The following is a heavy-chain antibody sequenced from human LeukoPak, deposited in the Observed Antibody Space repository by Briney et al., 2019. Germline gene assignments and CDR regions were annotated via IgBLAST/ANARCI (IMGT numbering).Heavy chain of an antibody. Sequence: GGSLRLSCVGSGFTFSSYAMTWVRQAPGQGLKWVSAISGSGFTPYYADSVKGRFAISRDNSNSTLSLQMNSLRAEDTAIYYCAKGVVDYYDSSGYYPSDLWGQGTLVTVSS. D-gene: IGHD3-22*01. CDR3: AKGVVDYYDSSGYYPSDL. CDR2: ISGSGFTP. V-gene: IGHV3-23*01. CDR1: GFTFSSYA. J-gene: IGHJ5*02.